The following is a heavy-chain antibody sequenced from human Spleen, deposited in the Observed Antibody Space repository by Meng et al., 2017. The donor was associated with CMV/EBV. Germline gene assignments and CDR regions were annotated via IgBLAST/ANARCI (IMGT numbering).Heavy chain of an antibody. CDR1: GYTVNSYG. V-gene: IGHV1-18*01. J-gene: IGHJ4*02. CDR3: ARDRGASGWYPSPDYY. Sequence: SGYTVNSYGSSRVRQAPGQGLERKGWISDYNGKKKKEEKIKGRVTMNTDTSTSTAYMELRSLRSDDTAVYYCARDRGASGWYPSPDYYWGQGTLVTVSS. D-gene: IGHD6-19*01. CDR2: ISDYNGKK.